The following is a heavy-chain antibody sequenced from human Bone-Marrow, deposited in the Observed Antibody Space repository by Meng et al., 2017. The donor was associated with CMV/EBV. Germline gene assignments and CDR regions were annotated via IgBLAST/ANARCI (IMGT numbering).Heavy chain of an antibody. Sequence: SKVRGSCKASGGTFSSYTISWVRQAPGQGLEWMGRIIPILGIANYAQKFQGRVTITADKSTSTAYMELSSLRSEDTAVYYCAISSKPLQLWLSHFDYWDQGTLVTVSS. CDR2: IIPILGIA. CDR1: GGTFSSYT. CDR3: AISSKPLQLWLSHFDY. V-gene: IGHV1-69*02. D-gene: IGHD5-18*01. J-gene: IGHJ4*02.